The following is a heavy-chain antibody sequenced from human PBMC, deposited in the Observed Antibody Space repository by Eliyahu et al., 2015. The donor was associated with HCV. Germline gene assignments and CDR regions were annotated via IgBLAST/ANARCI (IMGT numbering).Heavy chain of an antibody. CDR3: ASGGGGIAVTGTGGWFDT. Sequence: QVQLQESGPGLVKPSETLSLTCTVSGGSITXYYWSWIRQPPGKGLEWXGYIHYSGSTNYXPSLKSRVTISVDTSKNQFSLNLTSVTAADTAMYYCASGGGGIAVTGTGGWFDTWGQGTLVTVSS. CDR2: IHYSGST. V-gene: IGHV4-59*01. CDR1: GGSITXYY. J-gene: IGHJ5*02. D-gene: IGHD6-19*01.